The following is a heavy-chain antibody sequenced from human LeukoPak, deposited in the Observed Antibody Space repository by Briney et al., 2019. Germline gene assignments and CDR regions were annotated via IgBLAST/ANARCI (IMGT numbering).Heavy chain of an antibody. Sequence: PGGSLRLSCAASGFTFSSYSMNWVRQAPGKGLEWVSYISSSSTIYYADSVKGRFTISRDNAKNSLYLQMNSLRAEDTAVYYCARDTAMVTGAFDYWGQGTLVTVSS. CDR2: ISSSSTI. V-gene: IGHV3-48*04. D-gene: IGHD5-18*01. CDR1: GFTFSSYS. CDR3: ARDTAMVTGAFDY. J-gene: IGHJ4*02.